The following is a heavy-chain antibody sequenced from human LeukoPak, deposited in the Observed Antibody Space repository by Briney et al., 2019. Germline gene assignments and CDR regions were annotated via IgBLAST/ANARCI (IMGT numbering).Heavy chain of an antibody. D-gene: IGHD2-2*01. J-gene: IGHJ4*02. CDR3: ARGGPARSWVY. V-gene: IGHV3-48*03. CDR2: ISTAGSTK. CDR1: GFTFSDYE. Sequence: GGSLRLSCAASGFTFSDYEMNWVRQAPGKGLEWISYISTAGSTKYYAESVKGRFTISRDNAKDSLYQQMNSLRAEDTAVYFCARGGPARSWVYWGQGTLVTVSS.